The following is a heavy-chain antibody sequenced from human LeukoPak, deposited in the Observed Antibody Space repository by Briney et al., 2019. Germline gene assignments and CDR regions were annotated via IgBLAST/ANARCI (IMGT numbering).Heavy chain of an antibody. Sequence: ASVKVSCKASGYTFTSYYMHWVRQAPGQGLEWMGIINPSGGSTSYAQKFQGRVTITADESTSTAYMELSSLRSEDTAVYYCARGGSPYYDILTGQIPEYYYYYYYMDVWGKGTTVTISS. J-gene: IGHJ6*03. CDR1: GYTFTSYY. V-gene: IGHV1-46*01. CDR2: INPSGGST. CDR3: ARGGSPYYDILTGQIPEYYYYYYYMDV. D-gene: IGHD3-9*01.